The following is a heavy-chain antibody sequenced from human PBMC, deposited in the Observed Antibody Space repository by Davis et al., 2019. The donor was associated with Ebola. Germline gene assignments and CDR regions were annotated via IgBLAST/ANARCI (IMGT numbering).Heavy chain of an antibody. Sequence: MPSETLSLTCTVSGGSISSSSYYWGWIRQPPGKGLEWIGSIYYSGSTYYNPSLKSRVTLSVDTSKNQFSLKLSSVTAADTAVYYCARGSDYVWGRDGYWDQGILVTVSS. D-gene: IGHD3-16*01. CDR1: GGSISSSSYY. CDR3: ARGSDYVWGRDGY. CDR2: IYYSGST. V-gene: IGHV4-39*07. J-gene: IGHJ4*02.